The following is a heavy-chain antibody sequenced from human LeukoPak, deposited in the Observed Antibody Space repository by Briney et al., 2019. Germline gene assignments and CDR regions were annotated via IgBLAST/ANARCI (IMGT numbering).Heavy chain of an antibody. CDR3: ARLSTPIAALDY. J-gene: IGHJ4*02. D-gene: IGHD6-13*01. CDR1: GGSISSGGYY. Sequence: PSQTLSLTCTVSGGSISSGGYYWSWIRQHPGKGLEWIGYIYYSGSTYYNPSLKSRVTISVDTSKNQFSLKLSSVTAADTAVYYCARLSTPIAALDYWGQGTLVTVSS. V-gene: IGHV4-31*03. CDR2: IYYSGST.